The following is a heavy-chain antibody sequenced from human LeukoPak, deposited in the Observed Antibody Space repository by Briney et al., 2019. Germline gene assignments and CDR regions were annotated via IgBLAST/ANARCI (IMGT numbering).Heavy chain of an antibody. CDR1: GYSISSGYY. V-gene: IGHV4-38-2*02. J-gene: IGHJ5*02. CDR2: IYHSGST. Sequence: SETLSLTCTVSGYSISSGYYWGWIRQPPGKGLEWIGSIYHSGSTYYNPSLKSRVTISVDTSKNQFSLRLSSVTAADTAVYYCVRDGYSSSWYWFDPWGQGTLITVSP. CDR3: VRDGYSSSWYWFDP. D-gene: IGHD6-13*01.